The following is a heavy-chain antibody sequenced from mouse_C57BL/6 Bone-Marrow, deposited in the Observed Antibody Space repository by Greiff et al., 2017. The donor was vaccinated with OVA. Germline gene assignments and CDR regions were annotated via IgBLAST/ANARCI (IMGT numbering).Heavy chain of an antibody. D-gene: IGHD2-10*02. V-gene: IGHV1-15*01. CDR1: GYTFTDYE. Sequence: QVQLKESGAELVRPGASVTLSCKASGYTFTDYEMHWVKQTPVHGLEWIGAIDPETGGTAYNKKFKGKAILTADKSSSTAYMELRSLTSEDSAVYYCTRWESYGNYGAYWGQGTLVTVSA. CDR3: TRWESYGNYGAY. J-gene: IGHJ3*01. CDR2: IDPETGGT.